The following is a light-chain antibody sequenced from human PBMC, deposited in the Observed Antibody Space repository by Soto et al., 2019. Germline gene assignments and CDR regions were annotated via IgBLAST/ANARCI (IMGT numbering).Light chain of an antibody. J-gene: IGLJ2*01. V-gene: IGLV1-44*01. CDR2: NNN. CDR1: SSNIGDNT. Sequence: QSVLTQPPSASGTPGQRVTISCSGSSSNIGDNTVNWYQQLPGTAPKLLIQNNNQRPSGVPDRLSGSKSGTSASLAISGLQSEDEADYYCAAWDDSLNGAVFGGGTKLTVL. CDR3: AAWDDSLNGAV.